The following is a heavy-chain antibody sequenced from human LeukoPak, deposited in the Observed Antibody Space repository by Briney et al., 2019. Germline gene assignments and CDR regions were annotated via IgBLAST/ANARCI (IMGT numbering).Heavy chain of an antibody. CDR3: ARDRRRSCPGTQQCHYYYYGMDV. V-gene: IGHV1-18*01. CDR1: GYTFTSYG. CDR2: ISAYNGNT. J-gene: IGHJ6*02. Sequence: ASVKVSCKASGYTFTSYGISWVRQAPGQGLEWMGWISAYNGNTNYAQKLQGRVTMTTDTSTSTAYMELRSLRSDDTAVYYCARDRRRSCPGTQQCHYYYYGMDVWGQGTTVTVSS. D-gene: IGHD1-7*01.